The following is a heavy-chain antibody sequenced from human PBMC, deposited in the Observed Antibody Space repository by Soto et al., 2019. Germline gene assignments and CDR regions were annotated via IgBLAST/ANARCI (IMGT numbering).Heavy chain of an antibody. V-gene: IGHV1-69*06. CDR1: GGTFSSYA. CDR3: SRDPKTMVRGVMDAFDI. Sequence: QVQLVQSGAEVKKPGSSVMVSCKASGGTFSSYAISWVRQAPGQGLEWMGGIIPIFGTANYAQKFQGRVTITADKSTSTAYMELSSLRTEDTAVYYCSRDPKTMVRGVMDAFDIWGQVTMVTVSS. D-gene: IGHD3-10*01. J-gene: IGHJ3*02. CDR2: IIPIFGTA.